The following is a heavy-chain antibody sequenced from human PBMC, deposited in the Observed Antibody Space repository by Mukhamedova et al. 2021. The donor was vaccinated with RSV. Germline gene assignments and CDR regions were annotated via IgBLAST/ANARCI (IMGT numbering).Heavy chain of an antibody. D-gene: IGHD1-26*01. V-gene: IGHV3-11*01. CDR2: I. CDR3: AKDRVGATGYYFDYMDV. Sequence: IKYADSVKGRFTISRDNDKKSLSLEMSSLRAEDTAVYYCAKDRVGATGYYFDYMDVWGQGTTVIVSS. J-gene: IGHJ6*03.